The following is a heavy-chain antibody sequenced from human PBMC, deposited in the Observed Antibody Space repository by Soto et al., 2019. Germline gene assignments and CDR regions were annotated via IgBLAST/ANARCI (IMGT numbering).Heavy chain of an antibody. V-gene: IGHV3-7*03. Sequence: EVQLVESGGGLVQPGGSLRLSCAASGFTFSSYWMSWVRQAPGKGLEWVANIKQDGSEKYYVDSVKGRFTISRDNAKNSLYLQMNSLRAEDTDVYYCARDSSGYYYYYYGMDVWGQGTTVTVSS. J-gene: IGHJ6*02. CDR2: IKQDGSEK. CDR3: ARDSSGYYYYYYGMDV. CDR1: GFTFSSYW. D-gene: IGHD3-22*01.